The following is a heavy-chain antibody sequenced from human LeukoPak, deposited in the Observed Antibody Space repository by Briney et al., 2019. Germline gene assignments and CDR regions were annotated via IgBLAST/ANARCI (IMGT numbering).Heavy chain of an antibody. CDR3: ARASRGTTVTTWDV. V-gene: IGHV4-4*07. CDR1: GGSISSYY. Sequence: PSETLSLTCTVSGGSISSYYWSWIRRPAGKGLEWIGRIYTSGSTNYNPSLKSRVTMSVDTSKNQFSLKLSSVTAADTAVYYCARASRGTTVTTWDVWGKGTTVTVSS. CDR2: IYTSGST. D-gene: IGHD4-17*01. J-gene: IGHJ6*04.